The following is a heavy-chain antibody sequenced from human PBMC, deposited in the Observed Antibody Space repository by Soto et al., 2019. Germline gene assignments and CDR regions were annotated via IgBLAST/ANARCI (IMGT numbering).Heavy chain of an antibody. J-gene: IGHJ4*02. V-gene: IGHV4-34*01. CDR1: GGSFSGYY. CDR3: ARVGDGYNVMNGYYFDY. Sequence: SETLSLTCAVYGGSFSGYYWSWIRPPPGKGLEWIGEINRSGSTNYNPSLKSRVTISRDTSRNQFSLKLNSVTAADTAVYYCARVGDGYNVMNGYYFDYWGQGTPVTVSS. D-gene: IGHD5-12*01. CDR2: INRSGST.